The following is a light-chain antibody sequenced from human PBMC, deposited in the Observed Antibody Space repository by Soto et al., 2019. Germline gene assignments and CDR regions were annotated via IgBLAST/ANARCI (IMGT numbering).Light chain of an antibody. CDR3: QHYNSYSEA. CDR2: AAS. Sequence: DIQITQFTSSPSASVGDRVTITCRASQSISSYLNWYQQKPGKAPKLLIYAASSLQSGVPSRFSGSGSGTDFTLTISSLQPDDFATYYCQHYNSYSEAFGQGTKVDI. CDR1: QSISSY. V-gene: IGKV1-39*01. J-gene: IGKJ1*01.